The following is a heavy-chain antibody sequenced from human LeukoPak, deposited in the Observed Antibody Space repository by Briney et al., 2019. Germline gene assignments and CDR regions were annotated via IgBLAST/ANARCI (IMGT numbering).Heavy chain of an antibody. CDR1: GYTFTSHD. CDR2: MNPNSGNT. D-gene: IGHD1-26*01. J-gene: IGHJ4*02. V-gene: IGHV1-8*01. Sequence: ASVKVSCKASGYTFTSHDINWVRQATGQELEWMGWMNPNSGNTGYAQKFQGRVTMTRNTSISTAYTELSSLRSEDTAVYYCARKQKYSGSFDYWGQGTLVTVSS. CDR3: ARKQKYSGSFDY.